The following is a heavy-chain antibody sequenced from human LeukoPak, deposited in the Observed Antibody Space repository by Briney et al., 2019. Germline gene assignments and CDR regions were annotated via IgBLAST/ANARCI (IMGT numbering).Heavy chain of an antibody. D-gene: IGHD6-13*01. CDR3: ARGIAAAGTVWFDP. J-gene: IGHJ5*02. Sequence: KPSETLSLTCTVSGGSISSYCWSWIRQPAGKGLEWIGRIYTSGSTNYNPSLKSRVTMSVDTSKSQFSLKLSSVTAADTAVYYCARGIAAAGTVWFDPWGQGTLVTVSS. CDR2: IYTSGST. V-gene: IGHV4-4*07. CDR1: GGSISSYC.